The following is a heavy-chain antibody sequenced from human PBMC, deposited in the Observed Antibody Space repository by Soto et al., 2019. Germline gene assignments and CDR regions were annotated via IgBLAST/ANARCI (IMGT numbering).Heavy chain of an antibody. CDR3: ARTVVPAAMGWFDP. J-gene: IGHJ5*02. D-gene: IGHD2-2*01. CDR1: GGSISSSSYY. CDR2: IYYSGST. V-gene: IGHV4-39*01. Sequence: SETLSLTCTVSGGSISSSSYYWGWIRQPPGKGLEWIGSIYYSGSTYYNPSLKSRVTISVDTSKNQFSLKLSSVTAADTAVYYCARTVVPAAMGWFDPWGQGTLVTVSS.